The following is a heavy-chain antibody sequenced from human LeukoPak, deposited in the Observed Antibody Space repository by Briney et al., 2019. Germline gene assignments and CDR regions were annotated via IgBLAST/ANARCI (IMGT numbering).Heavy chain of an antibody. CDR2: IIPIFGTA. D-gene: IGHD1-14*01. Sequence: SVKVSCKASGGTFSSYAISWVRQAPGQGLEWMGRIIPIFGTANYAQKFQGRVTITTDESTSTAYMELSSLRSEDTAVYYCARPASHNLGPELRPFDYWGQGTLVTVSS. V-gene: IGHV1-69*05. CDR1: GGTFSSYA. J-gene: IGHJ4*02. CDR3: ARPASHNLGPELRPFDY.